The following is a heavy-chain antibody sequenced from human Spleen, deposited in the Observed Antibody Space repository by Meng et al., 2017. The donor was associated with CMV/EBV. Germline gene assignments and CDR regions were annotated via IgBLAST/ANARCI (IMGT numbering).Heavy chain of an antibody. D-gene: IGHD2-2*01. J-gene: IGHJ4*01. V-gene: IGHV1-46*01. Sequence: ASVKVSCKASGGTFSSYAISWVRQAPGQGLEWMGMINPSGGFIGYAQKFQGRITVTWETSTSTVYMELSSLRSEDTAVYYCARDPGNTVVIPSALGYFDYWGQGTPVTVSS. CDR1: GGTFSSYA. CDR3: ARDPGNTVVIPSALGYFDY. CDR2: INPSGGFI.